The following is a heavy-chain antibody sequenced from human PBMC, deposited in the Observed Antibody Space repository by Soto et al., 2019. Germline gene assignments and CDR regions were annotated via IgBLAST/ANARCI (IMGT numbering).Heavy chain of an antibody. J-gene: IGHJ6*02. CDR2: MNPNSGNT. V-gene: IGHV1-8*01. D-gene: IGHD3-3*02. CDR1: GYTFTSYD. CDR3: AKDIRPSAWYSLDV. Sequence: GASVKVSCKASGYTFTSYDINWVRQATGQGLEWMGWMNPNSGNTVYAQKFQGTVTMTRNTSISTAYMELSSLRTEDTALYYCAKDIRPSAWYSLDVWGQGTTATVSS.